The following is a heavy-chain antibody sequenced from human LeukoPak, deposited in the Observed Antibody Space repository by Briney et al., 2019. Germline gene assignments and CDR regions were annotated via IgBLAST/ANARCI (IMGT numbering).Heavy chain of an antibody. Sequence: PGRSLRLACAATGFTFSSYAMHWVSKAPGKGLESLAVISYDGSNKYDADSVKGRFTISRDNSKNTLYLQMNSLRAEDTAVYYCAREGLWFGELRHYYYYGMDVWGQGTTVTVSS. J-gene: IGHJ6*02. D-gene: IGHD3-10*01. V-gene: IGHV3-30-3*01. CDR3: AREGLWFGELRHYYYYGMDV. CDR1: GFTFSSYA. CDR2: ISYDGSNK.